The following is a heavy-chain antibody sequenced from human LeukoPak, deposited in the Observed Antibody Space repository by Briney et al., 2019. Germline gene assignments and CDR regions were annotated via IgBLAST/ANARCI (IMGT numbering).Heavy chain of an antibody. CDR3: TRDPVLEWSMYYFDY. Sequence: PGGSLRLSCAASGFIFSSYTMNWVRQAPENGPEWVSSISSGGGHTFYADSVRGRFTISRDDANNSLYLQMNSLRDEGTAVYYCTRDPVLEWSMYYFDYWGQGTLVTVSS. CDR2: ISSGGGHT. V-gene: IGHV3-21*01. CDR1: GFIFSSYT. J-gene: IGHJ4*02. D-gene: IGHD3-3*01.